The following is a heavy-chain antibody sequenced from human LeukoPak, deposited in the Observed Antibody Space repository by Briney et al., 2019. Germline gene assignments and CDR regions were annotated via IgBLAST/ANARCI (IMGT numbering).Heavy chain of an antibody. J-gene: IGHJ4*02. CDR1: GFTFSSYA. CDR2: IKKDGSAK. Sequence: PGGSLRLSCAASGFTFSSYAMSWVRQAPGKGLEWVANIKKDGSAKYYVDSVKGRFTISRDNAKNSLYLQMNSLRAEDTAVYYCARETDTSMVTRFDYWGQGTLVTVSS. V-gene: IGHV3-7*01. CDR3: ARETDTSMVTRFDY. D-gene: IGHD5-18*01.